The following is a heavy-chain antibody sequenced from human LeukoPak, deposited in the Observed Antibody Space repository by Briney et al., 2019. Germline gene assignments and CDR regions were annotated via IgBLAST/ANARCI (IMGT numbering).Heavy chain of an antibody. CDR1: GFTFDDYA. CDR2: ISWNSGSI. V-gene: IGHV3-9*01. CDR3: ARDGLYYDFWSGYYTGIGWFDP. J-gene: IGHJ5*02. Sequence: GGSLRLSCAASGFTFDDYAMHWVRQAPGKGLEWVSGISWNSGSIGYADSVKGRFTISRDNAKNSLYLQMNSLRAEDTAVYYCARDGLYYDFWSGYYTGIGWFDPWGQGTLVTVSS. D-gene: IGHD3-3*01.